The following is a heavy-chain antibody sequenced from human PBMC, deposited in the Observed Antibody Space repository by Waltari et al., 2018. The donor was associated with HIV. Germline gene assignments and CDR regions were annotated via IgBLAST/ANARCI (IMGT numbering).Heavy chain of an antibody. V-gene: IGHV4-34*01. CDR2: INHSGST. Sequence: QVQLQQWGAGLLKPSETLPLTCAVYGGSFSGYSWSWIRQPPGKGLEWIGEINHSGSTNYNPSLNSRVTISVDTSKNQFSLKLSSVTAADTAVYYCARDSGVGYGGLYYFDYWGQGTLVTVSS. CDR1: GGSFSGYS. D-gene: IGHD4-17*01. CDR3: ARDSGVGYGGLYYFDY. J-gene: IGHJ4*02.